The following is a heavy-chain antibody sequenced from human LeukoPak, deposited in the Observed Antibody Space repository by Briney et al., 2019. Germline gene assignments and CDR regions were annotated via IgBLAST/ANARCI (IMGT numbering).Heavy chain of an antibody. J-gene: IGHJ4*02. CDR3: AKDAAGPYYYGSGSYYNHFDY. Sequence: GGSLRLSCAASGFTFSSYGMHWVRQAPGKGLEWVAVISYDGSNKYYADSVKGRFTISRDNSKNTLYLQMNSLRAEDTAVYYCAKDAAGPYYYGSGSYYNHFDYWGQGTLVTVSS. V-gene: IGHV3-30*18. D-gene: IGHD3-10*01. CDR2: ISYDGSNK. CDR1: GFTFSSYG.